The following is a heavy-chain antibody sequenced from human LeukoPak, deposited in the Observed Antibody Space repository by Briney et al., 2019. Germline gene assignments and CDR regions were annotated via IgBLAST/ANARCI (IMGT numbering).Heavy chain of an antibody. CDR2: IIPIFGTA. J-gene: IGHJ4*02. V-gene: IGHV1-69*06. CDR1: GGTFSSYA. Sequence: SVKVSCKASGGTFSSYAISWVRQAPGQGLEWMGGIIPIFGTANYAQKFQGRVTITADKSTSTAYMELSSLRSEDTAVYYYAREYGPLGGFDYWGQGTLVTVSS. CDR3: AREYGPLGGFDY. D-gene: IGHD3-16*01.